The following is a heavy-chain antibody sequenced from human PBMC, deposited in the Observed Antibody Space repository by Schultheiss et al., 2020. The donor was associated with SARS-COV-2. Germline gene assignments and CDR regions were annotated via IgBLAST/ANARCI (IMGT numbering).Heavy chain of an antibody. CDR1: GFTFSSYA. CDR3: ARDPYSSGWYGFANFDY. V-gene: IGHV3-30*04. CDR2: ISYDGSNK. J-gene: IGHJ4*02. D-gene: IGHD6-19*01. Sequence: GESLKISCAASGFTFSSYAMSWVRQAPGKGLEWVAVISYDGSNKYYADSVKGRFTISRDNSKNTLYLQMNSLRAEDTAVYYCARDPYSSGWYGFANFDYWGQGTLVTVSS.